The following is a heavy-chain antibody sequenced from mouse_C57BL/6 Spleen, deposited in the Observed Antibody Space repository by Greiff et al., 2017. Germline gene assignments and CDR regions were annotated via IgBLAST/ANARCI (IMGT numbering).Heavy chain of an antibody. CDR3: ARVVYYGYDVGY. V-gene: IGHV1-82*01. CDR2: IYPGDGDT. CDR1: GYDFRSSW. J-gene: IGHJ2*01. D-gene: IGHD2-2*01. Sequence: HVKQSGPELVKPGASVKISCKASGYDFRSSWMNWVKQRPGKGLEWVGRIYPGDGDTNYNGKFKGKAILTADKSSSTAYMQLSILTSEDSAVYCCARVVYYGYDVGYWGQGTTLTVSS.